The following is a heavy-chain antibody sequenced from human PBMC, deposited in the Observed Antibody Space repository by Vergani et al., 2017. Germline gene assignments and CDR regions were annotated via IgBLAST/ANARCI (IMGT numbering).Heavy chain of an antibody. CDR2: ISGSGGST. J-gene: IGHJ6*04. D-gene: IGHD5-12*01. V-gene: IGHV3-23*01. Sequence: EVQLLESGGDLVQPGGSLRLSCAASGFTFNHYAMNWVRQAPGKGLEWVSGISGSGGSTYYAGSVKGRCTISRDRSKNTLYLQMNSLSAGDTAVYYCAKANPRNRGYDYLYYYHAMNVWGKGTTVTVSS. CDR3: AKANPRNRGYDYLYYYHAMNV. CDR1: GFTFNHYA.